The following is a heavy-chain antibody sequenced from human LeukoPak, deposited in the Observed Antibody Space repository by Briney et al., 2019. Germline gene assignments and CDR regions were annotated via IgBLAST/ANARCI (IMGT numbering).Heavy chain of an antibody. Sequence: SETLSLTCAVSGGSISSSNWWSWVRQPPGKGLEWIGEIYHSGSTNYNPSLKSRVTISVDKSKNQFSLKLSSVTAADTAVYYCARAPIKGIAAAGCYDYWGQGTLVTVSS. J-gene: IGHJ4*02. CDR3: ARAPIKGIAAAGCYDY. CDR2: IYHSGST. V-gene: IGHV4-4*02. CDR1: GGSISSSNW. D-gene: IGHD6-13*01.